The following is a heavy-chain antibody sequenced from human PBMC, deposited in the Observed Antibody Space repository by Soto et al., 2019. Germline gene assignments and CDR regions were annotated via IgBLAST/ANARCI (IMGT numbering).Heavy chain of an antibody. D-gene: IGHD6-13*01. Sequence: PSETLSLTSTVSGGSISSYDWSWIRQPPGKGLEWIGYIYYSGSTNYNPSLKSRVTISVDTSKNQFSLKLSSVTAADTAVYYCASTGYSSSWYLPFDYWGQGTLVTVSS. V-gene: IGHV4-59*01. J-gene: IGHJ4*02. CDR2: IYYSGST. CDR3: ASTGYSSSWYLPFDY. CDR1: GGSISSYD.